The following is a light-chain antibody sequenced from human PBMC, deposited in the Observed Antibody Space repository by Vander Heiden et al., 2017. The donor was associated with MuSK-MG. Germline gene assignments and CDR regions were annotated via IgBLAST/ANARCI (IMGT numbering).Light chain of an antibody. CDR3: QQYYTTWT. Sequence: DIVMTQSPDSLAVSLGERATINCKSSQSVLYSPNNKNYLAWYQKKTGQPPKLFLYWASTRASGVPDRFSGSGSGTDFTLTISSLQAEDVAVYYCQQYYTTWTFGQGTKVEIK. J-gene: IGKJ1*01. CDR1: QSVLYSPNNKNY. V-gene: IGKV4-1*01. CDR2: WAS.